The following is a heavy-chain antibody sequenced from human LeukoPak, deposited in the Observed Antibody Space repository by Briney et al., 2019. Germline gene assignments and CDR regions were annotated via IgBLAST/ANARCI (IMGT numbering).Heavy chain of an antibody. CDR1: GGTFSSYA. V-gene: IGHV1-69*05. CDR3: ARGGNYYDSSGYYYYFDY. CDR2: IIPIFGTA. D-gene: IGHD3-22*01. J-gene: IGHJ4*02. Sequence: SVKVSCKASGGTFSSYAISWVRQAPGQGLEWMGGIIPIFGTANYAQKFQGRVTITTDESTSTAYMELSSLRSEDTAVYYCARGGNYYDSSGYYYYFDYWGQGTPVTVSS.